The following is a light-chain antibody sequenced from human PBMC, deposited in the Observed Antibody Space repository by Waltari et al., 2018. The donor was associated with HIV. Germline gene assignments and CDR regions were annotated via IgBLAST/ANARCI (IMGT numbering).Light chain of an antibody. Sequence: EIVMTQSPATLSVSLGERATLSCRASQSVYSDLAWYQQKPGQAPRLLINGASTRATDIPARFSGSGSGTEFTLTISSLQSEDSAVYYCQQYYNWPPDTFGGGTKVEIK. CDR3: QQYYNWPPDT. CDR2: GAS. J-gene: IGKJ4*01. CDR1: QSVYSD. V-gene: IGKV3-15*01.